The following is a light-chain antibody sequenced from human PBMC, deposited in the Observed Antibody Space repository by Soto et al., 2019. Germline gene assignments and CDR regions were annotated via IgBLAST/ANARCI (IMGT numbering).Light chain of an antibody. J-gene: IGLJ1*01. Sequence: QSVLTQPPSASGSPGRSVTISCTGTSIDVGGYNYVSWYQQHPGKAPKLMIYEVSKRPSGVPDRFSGSKSGNTASLTVSGLQAEDEADYYCSSYAGSNKVFGTGTKVTVL. CDR2: EVS. CDR1: SIDVGGYNY. CDR3: SSYAGSNKV. V-gene: IGLV2-8*01.